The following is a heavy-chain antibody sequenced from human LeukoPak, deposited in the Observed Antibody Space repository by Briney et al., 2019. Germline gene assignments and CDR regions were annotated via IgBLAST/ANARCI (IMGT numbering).Heavy chain of an antibody. CDR1: GFTFSSDG. Sequence: GTSLRLSCAASGFTFSSDGMHWVRQAPGKGLEWVAAISYDGSRKYYADSVKGRFTISRDNPENTLYLQMNGLRGEDTAVYYCTNGRSGSTNIDFDYWGRGTLVTVSS. V-gene: IGHV3-30*18. D-gene: IGHD1-26*01. CDR2: ISYDGSRK. CDR3: TNGRSGSTNIDFDY. J-gene: IGHJ4*02.